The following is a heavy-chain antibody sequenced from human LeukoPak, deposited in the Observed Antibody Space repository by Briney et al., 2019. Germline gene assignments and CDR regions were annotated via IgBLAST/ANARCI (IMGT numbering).Heavy chain of an antibody. CDR2: ISGSGGST. Sequence: PGGSLRLSCAASGFTFSSFALSWVRQAPGRGLEWVSAISGSGGSTYYADSVKGRFTISRDNSKNTLYLQMNSLRAEDTAVYYCAKDLAYCSSTSCGVWGQGTMVTVSS. CDR1: GFTFSSFA. J-gene: IGHJ3*01. D-gene: IGHD2-2*01. V-gene: IGHV3-23*01. CDR3: AKDLAYCSSTSCGV.